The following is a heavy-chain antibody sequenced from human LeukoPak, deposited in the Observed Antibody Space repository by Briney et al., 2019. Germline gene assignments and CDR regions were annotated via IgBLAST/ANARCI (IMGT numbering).Heavy chain of an antibody. D-gene: IGHD5-12*01. J-gene: IGHJ4*02. CDR3: PISGNSAYDDPRASDY. V-gene: IGHV1-69*13. CDR1: GGSFIMYA. CDR2: IIPIFGTA. Sequence: ASVTVSFTDSGGSFIMYAITWVRQPPGQGREGMGGIIPIFGTANYAQKFQGRVTIIADESTSTAYMNLSSLTSEDTAVYYCPISGNSAYDDPRASDYWGQGTLVTVSS.